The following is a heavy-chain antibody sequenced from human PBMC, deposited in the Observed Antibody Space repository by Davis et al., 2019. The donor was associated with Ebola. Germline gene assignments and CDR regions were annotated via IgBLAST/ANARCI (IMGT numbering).Heavy chain of an antibody. CDR1: GYTFTGYY. CDR3: ARVRGYSGYYYMDV. CDR2: INPNSGGT. Sequence: ASVKVSCKASGYTFTGYYMHWVRQAPGQGLEWMGWINPNSGGTNYAQKFQGWVTMTRDTSISTAYMELSRLRSDDTAVYYCARVRGYSGYYYMDVWGKGTTVTVSS. D-gene: IGHD5-12*01. J-gene: IGHJ6*03. V-gene: IGHV1-2*04.